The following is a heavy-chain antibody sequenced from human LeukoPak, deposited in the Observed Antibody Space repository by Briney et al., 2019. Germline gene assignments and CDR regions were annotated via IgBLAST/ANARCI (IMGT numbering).Heavy chain of an antibody. CDR1: GFTFSSYS. J-gene: IGHJ3*02. CDR3: ATLEAVAGTGGDSFDI. CDR2: ISSSSSYI. V-gene: IGHV3-21*01. D-gene: IGHD6-19*01. Sequence: PGGSLRLSCAASGFTFSSYSMNWVRQAPGKGLEWVSSISSSSSYIYYADSVKGRFTISRDNSKNTLYLQMNSLRAEDTAVYYCATLEAVAGTGGDSFDIWGQGTMVTVSS.